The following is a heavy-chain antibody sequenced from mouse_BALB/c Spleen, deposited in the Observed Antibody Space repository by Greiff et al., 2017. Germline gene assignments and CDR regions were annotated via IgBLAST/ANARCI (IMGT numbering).Heavy chain of an antibody. V-gene: IGHV14-3*02. Sequence: EVQLQQSGAELVKPGASVKLSCTASGFNIKDTYMHWVKQRPEQGLEWIGRIDPANGNTKYDPKFQGKATITADTSSNTAYLQLSSLTSEDTAVYYCARTYYGKHAWFAYWGQGTLVTVSA. D-gene: IGHD2-10*01. J-gene: IGHJ3*01. CDR2: IDPANGNT. CDR3: ARTYYGKHAWFAY. CDR1: GFNIKDTY.